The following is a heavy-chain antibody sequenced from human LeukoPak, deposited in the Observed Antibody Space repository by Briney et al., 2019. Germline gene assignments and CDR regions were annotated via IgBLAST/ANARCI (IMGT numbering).Heavy chain of an antibody. Sequence: PGGSLRLSCAASGFSFSDHYMDWVRQAPGKGLEWVAVISVDGSNKFYAGSVRGRCTISRDNSKNTMSLQMDSLRGEDTAVYYCARDPRTSSTSRNYFESWGQGTLVTVSS. CDR3: ARDPRTSSTSRNYFES. V-gene: IGHV3-30-3*01. D-gene: IGHD6-13*01. J-gene: IGHJ4*02. CDR1: GFSFSDHY. CDR2: ISVDGSNK.